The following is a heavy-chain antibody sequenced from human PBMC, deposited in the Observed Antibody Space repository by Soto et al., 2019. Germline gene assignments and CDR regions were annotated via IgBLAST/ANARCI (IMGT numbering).Heavy chain of an antibody. CDR3: VRAPNFFDI. J-gene: IGHJ4*02. CDR2: INPSRGSA. CDR1: GFPFTSFF. Sequence: HVQLVQSGAEVKRPGASVKVSCKASGFPFTSFFIHWVRQAPGQGLEWMGVINPSRGSANYAQKFQGRLTLTRDTSSITVYMDLSSLKSEDTALYYCVRAPNFFDICGQGTLVTVSS. V-gene: IGHV1-46*01.